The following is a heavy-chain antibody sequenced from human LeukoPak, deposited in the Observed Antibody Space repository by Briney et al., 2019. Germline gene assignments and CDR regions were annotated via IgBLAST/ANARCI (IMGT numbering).Heavy chain of an antibody. D-gene: IGHD3-22*01. Sequence: ASVKVSCKASGYTFTSYDINWVRQATGQGLEWMGWMNPNSGSTGYAQKFQGRVTMTRNTSISTAYMELSSLRSEDTAVYYCARAPLEYSSGYALNYYYYCYMDVWGKGTTATVSS. V-gene: IGHV1-8*01. CDR1: GYTFTSYD. CDR3: ARAPLEYSSGYALNYYYYCYMDV. J-gene: IGHJ6*03. CDR2: MNPNSGST.